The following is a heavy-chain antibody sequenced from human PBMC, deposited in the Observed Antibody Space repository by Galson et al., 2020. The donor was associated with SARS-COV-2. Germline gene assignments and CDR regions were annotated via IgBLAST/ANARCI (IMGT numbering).Heavy chain of an antibody. CDR1: GFTFSDYY. Sequence: GESLKISCAASGFTFSDYYMSWIRQAPGKGLEWVSYIRSSSSYTNYADSVKGRFNISRDNAKNSLYLQMNSLRAEDTAVYYCAREHAADYDILTGYSNWYFDLWGRGTLVTVSS. CDR3: AREHAADYDILTGYSNWYFDL. J-gene: IGHJ2*01. CDR2: IRSSSSYT. V-gene: IGHV3-11*06. D-gene: IGHD3-9*01.